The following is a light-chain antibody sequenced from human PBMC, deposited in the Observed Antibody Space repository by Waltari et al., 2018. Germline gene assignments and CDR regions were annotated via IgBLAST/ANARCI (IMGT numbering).Light chain of an antibody. CDR2: DAS. V-gene: IGKV3-11*01. Sequence: EIVLTHSPATLSLSPGERATLSCRASQSVSSYLAWYQQKPGQAPRLLIYDASNRATGIPARFSGSGSGTDFTLTISSLEPEDFAVYCCQQRSNWPRTFGQGTKVEIK. J-gene: IGKJ1*01. CDR3: QQRSNWPRT. CDR1: QSVSSY.